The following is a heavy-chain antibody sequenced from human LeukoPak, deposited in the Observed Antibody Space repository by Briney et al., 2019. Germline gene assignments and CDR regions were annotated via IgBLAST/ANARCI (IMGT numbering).Heavy chain of an antibody. D-gene: IGHD4-17*01. CDR1: GGTFSSYA. Sequence: SVKVSCKASGGTFSSYAISWVRQAPGQGLEWMGGIIPIFGTANYAQKFQGRVTITADESTSTAYMELSSLGSEDTAVYYCARRDMRGDARRHYYYYGMDVWGQGTTVTVSS. J-gene: IGHJ6*02. V-gene: IGHV1-69*13. CDR2: IIPIFGTA. CDR3: ARRDMRGDARRHYYYYGMDV.